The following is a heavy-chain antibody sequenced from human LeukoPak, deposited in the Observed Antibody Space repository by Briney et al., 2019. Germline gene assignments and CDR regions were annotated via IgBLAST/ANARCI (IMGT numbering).Heavy chain of an antibody. Sequence: SETLSLTCTVSGSSISSANFWGCIRQPPGKGLEWIGTIYETGNAYYNPSLKSRVTLSLDTSKDQFSLRLTSVSAADTAVYYCARAGLSGGEAFDIWGQGTMYTVSS. CDR3: ARAGLSGGEAFDI. V-gene: IGHV4-38-2*02. CDR1: GSSISSANF. D-gene: IGHD3-9*01. CDR2: IYETGNA. J-gene: IGHJ3*02.